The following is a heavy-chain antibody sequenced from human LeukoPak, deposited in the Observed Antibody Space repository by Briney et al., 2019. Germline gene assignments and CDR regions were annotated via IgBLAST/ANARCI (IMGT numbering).Heavy chain of an antibody. J-gene: IGHJ4*02. Sequence: GRSLRLSCAGPGFIFNNYAMHWVRQPPGKGLEWVSGISWNSGSIDYADSVKGRFTISRDNAKNSLYLQMNSLRVEDTAFYYCAKDNRRHYTSGPNPDSLHWGQGALVTVSS. CDR3: AKDNRRHYTSGPNPDSLH. V-gene: IGHV3-9*01. CDR1: GFIFNNYA. D-gene: IGHD6-19*01. CDR2: ISWNSGSI.